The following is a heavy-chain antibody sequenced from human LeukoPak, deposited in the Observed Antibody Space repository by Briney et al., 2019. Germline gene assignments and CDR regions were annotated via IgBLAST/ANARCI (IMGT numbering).Heavy chain of an antibody. V-gene: IGHV3-23*01. CDR3: AKGNYGSGSYYGLDY. Sequence: PGGSLRLSCAASGFTFSTYAMSWVRQAPGKGLEWVSGISGGGTTYHADSVKGRFTISRDNSKNTLYLQMNSLRADDTAVYYCAKGNYGSGSYYGLDYWGQGTLVTVSS. CDR2: ISGGGTT. CDR1: GFTFSTYA. D-gene: IGHD3-10*01. J-gene: IGHJ4*02.